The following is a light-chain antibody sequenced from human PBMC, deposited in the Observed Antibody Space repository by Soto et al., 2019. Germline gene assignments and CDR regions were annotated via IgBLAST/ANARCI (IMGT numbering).Light chain of an antibody. CDR1: SSNIGAGYD. J-gene: IGLJ3*02. Sequence: HSVLTQPPSVSGAPGQRVTISCTGSSSNIGAGYDVHWYQQLPGTAPKLLIYGNTNRPSGVPDRFSGSKSGTSASLAITGLQAEDEADYYCQSYDSSLMRVFGGGTKLTVL. CDR3: QSYDSSLMRV. V-gene: IGLV1-40*01. CDR2: GNT.